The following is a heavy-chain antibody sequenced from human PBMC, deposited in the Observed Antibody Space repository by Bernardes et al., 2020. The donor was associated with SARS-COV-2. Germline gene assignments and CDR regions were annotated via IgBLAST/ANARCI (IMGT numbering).Heavy chain of an antibody. CDR2: IGGDRKT. CDR3: AKDLYGFAAMDV. CDR1: GFTFSSYG. V-gene: IGHV3-NL1*01. Sequence: GGSLRLSCAASGFTFSSYGMYWVRQAPGKGLEWVSGIGGDRKTWYADSVKGRFTISRDNSKGTVYLQMNSLRVEDTALYYCAKDLYGFAAMDVWGQGTTVTVSS. J-gene: IGHJ6*02. D-gene: IGHD2-8*01.